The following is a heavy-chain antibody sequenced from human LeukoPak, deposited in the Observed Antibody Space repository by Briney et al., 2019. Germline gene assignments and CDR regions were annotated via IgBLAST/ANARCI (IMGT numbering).Heavy chain of an antibody. V-gene: IGHV5-51*01. CDR1: GSIFTSYW. D-gene: IGHD4-23*01. CDR2: IYPGDSDT. CDR3: ATFGGGGNSDAFDI. Sequence: GAPLQISCEGSGSIFTSYWIGWVRPLPGKGLEWMGIIYPGDSDTRYSPSFQGQVTISADKSISTAYLQWSSLKASDTAMYYCATFGGGGNSDAFDIWGQGTMVTVSS. J-gene: IGHJ3*02.